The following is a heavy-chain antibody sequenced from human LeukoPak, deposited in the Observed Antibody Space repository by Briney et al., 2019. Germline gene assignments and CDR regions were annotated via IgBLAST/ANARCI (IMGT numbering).Heavy chain of an antibody. Sequence: GGSLRLSCAGSGFTFSNYNMNWVRQTPGKGLEWVSSISSGSSSIYYADSVKGRFTISRDNSKNTLYLQMNSLTADDTAVYYCVRGPRNYDDSGFHYGVFDIWGQGTVVTVSS. V-gene: IGHV3-21*04. D-gene: IGHD4/OR15-4a*01. CDR3: VRGPRNYDDSGFHYGVFDI. J-gene: IGHJ3*02. CDR2: ISSGSSSI. CDR1: GFTFSNYN.